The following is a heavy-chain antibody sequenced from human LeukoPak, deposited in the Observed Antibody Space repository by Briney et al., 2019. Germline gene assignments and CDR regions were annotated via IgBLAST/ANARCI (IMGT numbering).Heavy chain of an antibody. CDR2: INHSEST. D-gene: IGHD4/OR15-4a*01. CDR3: AGWNAHYHFFDY. CDR1: NGSLSEYY. J-gene: IGHJ4*02. V-gene: IGHV4-34*01. Sequence: SETLSLTCAVYNGSLSEYYWSWVRQPPGKGLEWIGEINHSESTTYNPSLQSRVTMSVDTSKNQFSLEVSSVTAVDTAVYYCAGWNAHYHFFDYWVPGIPLTVSS.